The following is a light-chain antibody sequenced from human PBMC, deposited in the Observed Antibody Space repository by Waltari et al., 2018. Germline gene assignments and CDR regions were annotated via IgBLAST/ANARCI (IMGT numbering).Light chain of an antibody. Sequence: QSVLTQPPSVSGAPGQRVTISCTGGSSNIGAGYDVYWYQQLPGTAPTLLIYGNNNRPSGVPVPLSASTSCTSASLAITGLQAEDEADYYCQSYDSSLSGAVFGGGTKLTVL. CDR2: GNN. V-gene: IGLV1-40*01. CDR1: SSNIGAGYD. J-gene: IGLJ2*01. CDR3: QSYDSSLSGAV.